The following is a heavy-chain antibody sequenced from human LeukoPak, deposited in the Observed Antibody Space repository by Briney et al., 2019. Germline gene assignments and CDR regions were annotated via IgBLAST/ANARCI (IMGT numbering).Heavy chain of an antibody. D-gene: IGHD2-2*01. CDR1: GGSISSSSYY. V-gene: IGHV4-39*07. J-gene: IGHJ4*02. Sequence: SETLSLTCTVSGGSISSSSYYWGWIRQPPGKGLEWIGSICYSGSTYYNPSLKSRVTISVDTSKNQFSLKLSSVTAADTAVYYCARGPVPAATYFDYWGQGTLVTVSS. CDR3: ARGPVPAATYFDY. CDR2: ICYSGST.